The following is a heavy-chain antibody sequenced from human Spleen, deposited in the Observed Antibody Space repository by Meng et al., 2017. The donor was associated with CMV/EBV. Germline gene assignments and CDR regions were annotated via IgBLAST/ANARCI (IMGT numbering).Heavy chain of an antibody. CDR3: ARDRSGSFLALYYYGMDV. Sequence: GGSLRLSCTTSGFIFKNYNMNWVRQAPGKGLEWVSSISSRSGYIYYADSLKGRITISRDNAKNSLYLQMNSLRAEDTAVYYCARDRSGSFLALYYYGMDVWGQGTTVTVSS. CDR2: ISSRSGYI. J-gene: IGHJ6*02. CDR1: GFIFKNYN. D-gene: IGHD1-26*01. V-gene: IGHV3-21*01.